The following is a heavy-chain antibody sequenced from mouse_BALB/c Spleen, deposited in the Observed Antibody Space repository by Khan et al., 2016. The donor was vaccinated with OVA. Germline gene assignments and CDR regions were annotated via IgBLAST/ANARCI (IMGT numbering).Heavy chain of an antibody. D-gene: IGHD4-1*01. J-gene: IGHJ3*01. CDR1: GFTFSSYS. CDR3: ASHLTGSFAY. CDR2: ISSGGDYT. V-gene: IGHV5-6*01. Sequence: EVQLVESGGDLVKPGGSLKLSCAASGFTFSSYSMSWVRQTPDKRLEWVATISSGGDYTYYPDSVKGRFTISRDNAKNTLYLQMSSLKSEDTARYYWASHLTGSFAYWGQGTLVTVSA.